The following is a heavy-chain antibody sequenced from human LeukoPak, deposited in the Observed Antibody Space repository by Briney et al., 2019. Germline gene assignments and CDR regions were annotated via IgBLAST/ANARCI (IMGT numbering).Heavy chain of an antibody. D-gene: IGHD6-19*01. CDR2: ISYDGSNK. Sequence: GGSLRLSCAASGFTFSSYAMHWVRQPPGKGLEWVAVISYDGSNKYYADSVKGRFTISRDNSKNTLYLQMNSLRAEDTAVYYCARDLERVAVEGAFDIWGQGTLVTVSS. V-gene: IGHV3-30-3*01. CDR1: GFTFSSYA. CDR3: ARDLERVAVEGAFDI. J-gene: IGHJ3*02.